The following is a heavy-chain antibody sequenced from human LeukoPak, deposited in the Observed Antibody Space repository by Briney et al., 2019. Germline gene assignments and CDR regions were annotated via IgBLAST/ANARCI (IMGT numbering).Heavy chain of an antibody. CDR2: IHHNRNT. V-gene: IGHV4-38-2*01. J-gene: IGHJ3*02. CDR3: ARATLAGYTSGWSLGASDI. D-gene: IGHD6-19*01. CDR1: GYSISSGHY. Sequence: PSETLSLTCAVSGYSISSGHYWGWFRQPPGKGLEWIAIIHHNRNTYHNPSLASRVTIASDTSRNQFSLQLYSVTAADTALYYCARATLAGYTSGWSLGASDIWGQGTKVTVSP.